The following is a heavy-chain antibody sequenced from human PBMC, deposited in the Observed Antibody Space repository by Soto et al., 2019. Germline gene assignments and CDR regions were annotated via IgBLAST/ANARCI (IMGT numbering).Heavy chain of an antibody. CDR3: AKGVRGVPNWFDP. Sequence: QVQLQESGPGLVRPSQTLSLSCTVSGGSISNSANHWSWIRQHPGEGLEWIGYIYYSGGTYYSPSLKGLVTMSIDASKNQFSLKLSSVTAADTAVYYCAKGVRGVPNWFDPWGQGTLVTVSS. V-gene: IGHV4-31*01. D-gene: IGHD3-10*01. CDR2: IYYSGGT. CDR1: GGSISNSANH. J-gene: IGHJ5*02.